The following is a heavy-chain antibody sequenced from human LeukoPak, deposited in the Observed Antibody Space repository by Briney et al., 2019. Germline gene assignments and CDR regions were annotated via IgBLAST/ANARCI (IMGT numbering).Heavy chain of an antibody. CDR3: ARDSNLAVAGTDYYYGMDV. CDR2: ISSSSSYI. D-gene: IGHD6-19*01. J-gene: IGHJ6*02. Sequence: GGSLRLSCAASGFTFSSYSMNWVRQAPGKGLEWVSSISSSSSYIYYADSVKGRFTISRDNAKNSLYLQMNSLRAEDTAVYYCARDSNLAVAGTDYYYGMDVWGQGTTVTVSS. V-gene: IGHV3-21*04. CDR1: GFTFSSYS.